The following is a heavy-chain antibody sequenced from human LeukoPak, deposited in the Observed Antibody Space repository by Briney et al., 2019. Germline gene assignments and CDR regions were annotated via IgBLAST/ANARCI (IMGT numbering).Heavy chain of an antibody. D-gene: IGHD3-3*01. V-gene: IGHV4-34*01. CDR1: GGSFSGYY. CDR2: INHSGST. CDR3: ASRYYDFWSGTNWFDP. Sequence: SETLSLTCAVYGGSFSGYYWSWIRQPPGKGLEWIGEINHSGSTNYNPSLKNRVTISVDTSKNQFSLKLSSVTAADTAVYYCASRYYDFWSGTNWFDPWGQGTLVTVSS. J-gene: IGHJ5*02.